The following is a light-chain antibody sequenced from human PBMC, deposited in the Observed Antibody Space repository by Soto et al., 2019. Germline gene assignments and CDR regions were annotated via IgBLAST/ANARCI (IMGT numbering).Light chain of an antibody. CDR2: DAS. V-gene: IGKV1-5*01. J-gene: IGKJ1*01. Sequence: DIQMTQSPSTLSASVGDRVTITCRASQSISSWLAWYQQKPGRAPKLLIYDASSLQSGVPSRFSGSGSETEFTLTISSLQPDDFATYYCQHYKSYSQAFGQGTKVEIK. CDR3: QHYKSYSQA. CDR1: QSISSW.